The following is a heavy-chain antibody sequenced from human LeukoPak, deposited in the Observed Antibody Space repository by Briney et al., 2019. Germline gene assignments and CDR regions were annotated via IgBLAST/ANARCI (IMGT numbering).Heavy chain of an antibody. CDR3: ARGEATTTAEYFQH. CDR2: IYSGGST. Sequence: GGSLRLSCAASGFTFSNYVMSWVRQAPGKGLEWVSVIYSGGSTYYADSVKGRFTISRDNSKNTLYLQMNSLRAEDTAVYYCARGEATTTAEYFQHWGQGTLVTVSS. J-gene: IGHJ1*01. CDR1: GFTFSNYV. V-gene: IGHV3-53*01. D-gene: IGHD5-24*01.